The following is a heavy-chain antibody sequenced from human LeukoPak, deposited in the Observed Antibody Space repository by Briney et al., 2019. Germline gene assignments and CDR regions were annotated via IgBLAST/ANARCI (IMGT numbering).Heavy chain of an antibody. D-gene: IGHD3-22*01. CDR2: IYYSGST. Sequence: SETLSLTCTVSGGSISSSSYYWGWIRQPPGAGLECIGSIYYSGSTYYKLSLKSRVTISVDTSKNQFSLKLSSVTAADTAVYYCARNWFYNDSRGNHPLYYFDYWGREPWSPSPQ. V-gene: IGHV4-39*01. CDR3: ARNWFYNDSRGNHPLYYFDY. J-gene: IGHJ4*02. CDR1: GGSISSSSYY.